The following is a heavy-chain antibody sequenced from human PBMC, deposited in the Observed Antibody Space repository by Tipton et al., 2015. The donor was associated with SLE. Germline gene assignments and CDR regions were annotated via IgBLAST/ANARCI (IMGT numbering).Heavy chain of an antibody. J-gene: IGHJ2*01. CDR1: GYSISSGYY. CDR2: IYHSGST. V-gene: IGHV4-38-2*01. CDR3: ASAVVVNNDWYFDL. D-gene: IGHD3-22*01. Sequence: TLSLTCAVSGYSISSGYYWGWIRQPPGKGLEWIGSIYHSGSTYYNPSLKSRVTISVDASKNQFSLKLSSVTVADTAVYYCASAVVVNNDWYFDLWGRGTLVTVSS.